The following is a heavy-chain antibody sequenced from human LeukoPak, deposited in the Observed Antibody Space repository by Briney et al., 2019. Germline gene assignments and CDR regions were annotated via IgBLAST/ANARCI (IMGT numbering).Heavy chain of an antibody. Sequence: SETLSLTCTVSGGSISSYYWSWIRQPPGKGLEWIGYIYYSGSTNYNPSLKSRVTISVDTSKNQFSLKLSSVTAADTAVYYCARVSSSGYYYVDYWGQGTLVTVSS. J-gene: IGHJ4*02. CDR3: ARVSSSGYYYVDY. V-gene: IGHV4-59*12. D-gene: IGHD3-22*01. CDR1: GGSISSYY. CDR2: IYYSGST.